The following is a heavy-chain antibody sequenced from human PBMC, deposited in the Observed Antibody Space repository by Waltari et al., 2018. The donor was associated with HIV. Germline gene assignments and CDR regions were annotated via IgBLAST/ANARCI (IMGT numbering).Heavy chain of an antibody. CDR3: ARDRNYYYDSSGYFFNAFDI. CDR1: SYY. Sequence: SYYWSWIRQPAGKGLEWIGRIYTSGSTNYNPSLKSRVTISVDTSKNQFSLKLSSVTAADTAVYYCARDRNYYYDSSGYFFNAFDIWGQGTMVTVSS. J-gene: IGHJ3*02. V-gene: IGHV4-61*02. CDR2: IYTSGST. D-gene: IGHD3-22*01.